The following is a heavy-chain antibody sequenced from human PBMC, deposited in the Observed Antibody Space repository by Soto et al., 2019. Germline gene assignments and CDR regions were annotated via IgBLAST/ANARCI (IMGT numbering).Heavy chain of an antibody. CDR1: GFIFSSYN. CDR2: IRISGSSGSSTT. D-gene: IGHD3-22*01. J-gene: IGHJ4*02. CDR3: ARWDYYDSSALDY. Sequence: GGSLRLSCAASGFIFSSYNMNWVRQAPGKGLEWISYIRISGSSGSSTTYYADSVKGRFTISGDNAKNSLYLQMSSLRDEDTAVYYCARWDYYDSSALDYWGQGTLVTVSS. V-gene: IGHV3-48*02.